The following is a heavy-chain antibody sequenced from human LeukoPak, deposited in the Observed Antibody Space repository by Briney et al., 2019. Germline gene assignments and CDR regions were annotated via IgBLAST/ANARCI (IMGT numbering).Heavy chain of an antibody. D-gene: IGHD6-6*01. CDR2: INPNSGGT. J-gene: IGHJ6*02. CDR3: ARDRHRRMDV. V-gene: IGHV1-2*02. CDR1: GYTFTGYY. Sequence: ASVKVSCQASGYTFTGYYMHWVRQAPGKGLEWMGWINPNSGGTNYAQKFQGRVTKTRDTSIITAYMELSRLRSVYSGVYFCARDRHRRMDVWGQGTTVTFSS.